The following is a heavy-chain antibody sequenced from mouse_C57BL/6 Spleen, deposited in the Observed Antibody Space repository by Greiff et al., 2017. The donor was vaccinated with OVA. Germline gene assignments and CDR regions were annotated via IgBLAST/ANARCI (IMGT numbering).Heavy chain of an antibody. CDR2: ILPGSGST. Sequence: VQRVESGAELMKPGASVKLSCKATGYTFTGYWIEWVKQRPGHGLEWIGEILPGSGSTNYNEKFKGKATFTADTSSNTAYMRLSSLTTEDSAIYCCARGGLGTYWGQGTLVTVSA. CDR1: GYTFTGYW. J-gene: IGHJ3*01. V-gene: IGHV1-9*01. CDR3: ARGGLGTY. D-gene: IGHD4-1*01.